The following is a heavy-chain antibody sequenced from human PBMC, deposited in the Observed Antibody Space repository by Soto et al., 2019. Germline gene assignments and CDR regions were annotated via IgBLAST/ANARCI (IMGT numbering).Heavy chain of an antibody. J-gene: IGHJ4*02. CDR3: AQYEYGSAYFNN. CDR1: GLTFSRYS. V-gene: IGHV3-48*02. Sequence: MQLMESGGGVVQPGGSLRLSCAASGLTFSRYSMNWVRQAPGKGLEWVAYINGGSYNMYYADSVKGRFTISRDNAKNSLFLQMNRLTDEDTAMYYCAQYEYGSAYFNNWGQGTRVTVSS. CDR2: INGGSYNM. D-gene: IGHD3-10*01.